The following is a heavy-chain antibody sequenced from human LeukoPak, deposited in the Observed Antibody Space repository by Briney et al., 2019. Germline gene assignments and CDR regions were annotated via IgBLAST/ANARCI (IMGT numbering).Heavy chain of an antibody. D-gene: IGHD6-19*01. CDR3: ARGTTVAGTGGGFHY. CDR1: GFTFSSYG. Sequence: GGSLRLSCAASGFTFSSYGMHWVRQAPGKGLEWVSAISGSGGTTYYADSVKGRFTISRDNSKSTLYLQMNSLRADDAAVYYCARGTTVAGTGGGFHYWGQGTLVTVSS. V-gene: IGHV3-23*01. CDR2: ISGSGGTT. J-gene: IGHJ4*02.